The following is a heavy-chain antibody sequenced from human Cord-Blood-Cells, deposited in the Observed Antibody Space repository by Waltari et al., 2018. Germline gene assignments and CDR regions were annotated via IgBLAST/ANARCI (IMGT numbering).Heavy chain of an antibody. CDR3: ARGGRGYSYGGGVDY. V-gene: IGHV3-53*01. D-gene: IGHD5-18*01. CDR2: IYSGGST. Sequence: EVQLVESGGGLIQPGGSLRLSCAASGFTVSSNYMSWVRQAPGKGLEWVSVIYSGGSTYNANTVKGRFTIYRDNSKKTLYLQMNSLRAEDTAVYYCARGGRGYSYGGGVDYWGQGTLVTVSS. J-gene: IGHJ4*02. CDR1: GFTVSSNY.